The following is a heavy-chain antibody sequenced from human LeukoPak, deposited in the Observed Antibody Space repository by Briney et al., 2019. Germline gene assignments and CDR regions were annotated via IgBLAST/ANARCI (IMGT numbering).Heavy chain of an antibody. CDR1: GYTFTNYG. CDR3: ARDRSFSSPDAFDI. J-gene: IGHJ3*02. D-gene: IGHD6-6*01. CDR2: INLSGGTT. V-gene: IGHV1-46*01. Sequence: GASVKVSCKASGYTFTNYGISWVRQAPGQGLEWVGIINLSGGTTSYAQKFQGRVTMTRDTSTSTVYMELSSLRSEDTAVYYCARDRSFSSPDAFDIWGQGTMVTVSS.